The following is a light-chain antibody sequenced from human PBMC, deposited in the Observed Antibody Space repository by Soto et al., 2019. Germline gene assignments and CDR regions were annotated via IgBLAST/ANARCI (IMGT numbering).Light chain of an antibody. CDR1: QSISSW. CDR2: DAS. J-gene: IGKJ1*01. CDR3: QQYSSFSRT. V-gene: IGKV1-5*01. Sequence: DIQMTQSPSTLPASVGDRVTITCRASQSISSWLAWYQQKPGKAPELLIYDASTLEGGVPSRFSGSGSGTEFSLTITSLQPDDFATFYCQQYSSFSRTFGQGTKVDI.